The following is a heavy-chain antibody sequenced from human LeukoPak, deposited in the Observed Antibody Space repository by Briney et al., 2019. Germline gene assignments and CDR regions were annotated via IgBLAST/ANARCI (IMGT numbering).Heavy chain of an antibody. CDR1: GFTVSSNY. CDR2: IYSGGST. Sequence: GGSLRLPCAASGFTVSSNYMSWVRQAPGKGLEWVSVIYSGGSTYYADSVKGRFTISRDNSKNTLYLQMNSLRAEDTAVYYCASGFGLSPFYYFDYWGQGTLVTVSS. D-gene: IGHD3-10*01. J-gene: IGHJ4*02. V-gene: IGHV3-53*01. CDR3: ASGFGLSPFYYFDY.